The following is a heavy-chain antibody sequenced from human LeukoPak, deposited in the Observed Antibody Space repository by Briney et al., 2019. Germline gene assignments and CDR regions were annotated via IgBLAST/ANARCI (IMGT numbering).Heavy chain of an antibody. V-gene: IGHV4-30-2*01. J-gene: IGHJ6*03. Sequence: SETLSLTCTVSGGSISSGGYYWSWIRQPPGKGLEWIGYIYHSGSTYYNPSLKSRVTISVDRSKNQFSLKLSSVTAADTAVYYCARDKEGIAAPRYYMDVWGKGTTVTVSS. D-gene: IGHD6-13*01. CDR2: IYHSGST. CDR3: ARDKEGIAAPRYYMDV. CDR1: GGSISSGGYY.